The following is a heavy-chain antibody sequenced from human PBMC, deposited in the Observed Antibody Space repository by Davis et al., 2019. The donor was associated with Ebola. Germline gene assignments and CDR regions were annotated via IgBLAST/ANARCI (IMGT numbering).Heavy chain of an antibody. CDR2: ISYDGSNK. J-gene: IGHJ4*02. D-gene: IGHD3-16*01. Sequence: PGGSLRLSCAASGFTFSSYAMHWVRQAPGKGLEWVAVISYDGSNKYYADSVKGRFTISRDNSKNTLYLQMNSLRAEDTAVYYCAKIPGGEPRSYWGQGTLVTVSS. CDR3: AKIPGGEPRSY. V-gene: IGHV3-30-3*01. CDR1: GFTFSSYA.